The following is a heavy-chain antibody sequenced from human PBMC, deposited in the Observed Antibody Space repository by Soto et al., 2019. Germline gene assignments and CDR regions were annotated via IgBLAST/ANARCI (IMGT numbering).Heavy chain of an antibody. Sequence: GVEWVSAISGSGGSTYYAYSVKRRFTISRDNSKNTLYLQMNSLRAVDTAVFFFFQAEDGIRALCTVSAFLLNRSSDL. J-gene: IGHJ2*01. CDR3: FQAEDGIRALCTVSAFLLNRSSDL. CDR2: ISGSGGST. D-gene: IGHD1-26*01. V-gene: IGHV3-23*01.